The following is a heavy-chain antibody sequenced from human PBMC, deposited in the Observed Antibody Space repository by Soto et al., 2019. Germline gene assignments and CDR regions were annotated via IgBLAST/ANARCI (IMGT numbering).Heavy chain of an antibody. Sequence: QVQLQESGPGLVKPSQTLSLTCTVSGGSISSGGYYWSWIRQHPGKGLEWIGYIYYSGSTYYNPSLKSRVTXSXNTSKNQFSLKLSSVTAADTAVYYCARVFGFGGMDVWGQGTTVTVSS. CDR1: GGSISSGGYY. V-gene: IGHV4-31*03. CDR3: ARVFGFGGMDV. D-gene: IGHD3-10*01. J-gene: IGHJ6*02. CDR2: IYYSGST.